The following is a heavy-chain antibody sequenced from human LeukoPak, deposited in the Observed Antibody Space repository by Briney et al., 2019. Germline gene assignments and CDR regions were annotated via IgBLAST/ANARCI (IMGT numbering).Heavy chain of an antibody. CDR1: GGSINSYY. J-gene: IGHJ4*02. Sequence: SETLSLTCTVSGGSINSYYRSWIRQSPGKGLEWIGYIYYSGTTNYNPSLKSRVTISVDTSKNQFSLKLSSVTAADTAVYYCARHAPGYFDYWGQGTLVTVSS. CDR2: IYYSGTT. V-gene: IGHV4-59*08. CDR3: ARHAPGYFDY.